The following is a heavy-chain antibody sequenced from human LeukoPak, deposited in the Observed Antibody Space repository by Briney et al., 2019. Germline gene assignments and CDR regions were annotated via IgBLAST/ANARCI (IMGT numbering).Heavy chain of an antibody. V-gene: IGHV1-69*05. CDR2: TIPIFGTA. CDR1: GGTFSSYA. CDR3: ARDGDCGGDCYLYGMDV. J-gene: IGHJ6*02. Sequence: SVKVSCKASGGTFSSYAISWVRQAPGQGLEWMGGTIPIFGTANYAQKFQGRVTITTDESTSTAYMELSSLRSEDTAVYYCARDGDCGGDCYLYGMDVWGQGTTVTVSS. D-gene: IGHD2-21*02.